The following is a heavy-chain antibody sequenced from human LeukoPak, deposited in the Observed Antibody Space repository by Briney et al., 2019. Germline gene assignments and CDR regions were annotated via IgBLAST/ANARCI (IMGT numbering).Heavy chain of an antibody. J-gene: IGHJ5*02. CDR3: ARLPWRYYYDSSGYYPQRWFDP. CDR1: GGSISSYY. D-gene: IGHD3-22*01. Sequence: SETLSLTCTVSGGSISSYYWSWIRQPPGKGLEWIGYIYYSGSTNYNPSLKSRVTISVDTSKNQFSLKLSSVTAADTAVYYCARLPWRYYYDSSGYYPQRWFDPWGQGTLVTVSS. V-gene: IGHV4-59*08. CDR2: IYYSGST.